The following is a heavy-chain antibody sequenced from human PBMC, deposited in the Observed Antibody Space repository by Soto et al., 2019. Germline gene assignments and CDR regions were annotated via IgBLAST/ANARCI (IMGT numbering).Heavy chain of an antibody. V-gene: IGHV4-59*12. CDR2: IFHTGSA. J-gene: IGHJ4*02. Sequence: SETLSLTCTVSGDSISSYYWSWIRQPPGKGLEWIGYIFHTGSANYNPSLKSRVTISIDTSKNTLYLQMNSLRAEDTAVYYCAKDYKGFGEFGFYFDYWGQGTLVTVSS. CDR3: AKDYKGFGEFGFYFDY. CDR1: GDSISSYY. D-gene: IGHD3-10*01.